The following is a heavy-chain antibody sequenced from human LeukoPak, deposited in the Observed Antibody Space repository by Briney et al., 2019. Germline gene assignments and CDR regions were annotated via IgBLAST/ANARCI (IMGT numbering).Heavy chain of an antibody. D-gene: IGHD5-24*01. CDR2: IIPIFGTA. Sequence: SVEVSCKASGGTFSSYAISWVRQAPGQGLEWMGGIIPIFGTANYAQKFQGRVTITADESTSTAYMELSSLRSEDTAVYYCARGSRDGYNFLYYFDYWGQGTLVTVSS. J-gene: IGHJ4*02. CDR1: GGTFSSYA. V-gene: IGHV1-69*13. CDR3: ARGSRDGYNFLYYFDY.